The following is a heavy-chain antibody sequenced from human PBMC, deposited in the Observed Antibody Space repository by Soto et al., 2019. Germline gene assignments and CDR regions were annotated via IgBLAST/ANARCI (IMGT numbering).Heavy chain of an antibody. CDR2: ISGSGGST. CDR3: AKGGVAGFACDI. J-gene: IGHJ3*02. Sequence: EVQLLESGGGLVQPGGSLRLSCAASGFTFSRYAMSWVRQAPGKGLEWVSAISGSGGSTYYADSVKGRFTISRDNSKNTLYLQMNSLSAEDTAVYYCAKGGVAGFACDIWGQGTIVTVSS. V-gene: IGHV3-23*01. CDR1: GFTFSRYA. D-gene: IGHD6-19*01.